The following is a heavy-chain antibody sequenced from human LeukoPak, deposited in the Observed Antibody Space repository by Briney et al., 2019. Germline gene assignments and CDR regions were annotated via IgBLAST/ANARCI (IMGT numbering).Heavy chain of an antibody. J-gene: IGHJ6*03. V-gene: IGHV1-8*01. D-gene: IGHD6-13*01. CDR3: ARIIAAAGSYYMDV. CDR1: GYTFSSND. CDR2: MNPHSGNT. Sequence: ASVKVSCKASGYTFSSNDINWVRQATGQGLEWMGWMNPHSGNTGYAQKFQGRVTITRNSSISTAYMELSSLRSEDTAVYYCARIIAAAGSYYMDVWGKGTTVTVSS.